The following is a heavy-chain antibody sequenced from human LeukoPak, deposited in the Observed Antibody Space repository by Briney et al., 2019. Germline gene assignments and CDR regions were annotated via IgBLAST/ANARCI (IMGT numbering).Heavy chain of an antibody. J-gene: IGHJ4*02. D-gene: IGHD1-26*01. V-gene: IGHV4-39*01. Sequence: SETLSLTCTVSGVSISTYYWGWIRQPPGKGLEWIGSIYYSGSTHYNPSLKSRVTISVDTSKNQFSLKLSSVTAADTAVYYCAREEWELRYWGQGTLVTVSP. CDR1: GVSISTYY. CDR2: IYYSGST. CDR3: AREEWELRY.